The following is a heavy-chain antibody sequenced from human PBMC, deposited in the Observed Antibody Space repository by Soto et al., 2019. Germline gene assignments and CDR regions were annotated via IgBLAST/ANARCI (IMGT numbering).Heavy chain of an antibody. D-gene: IGHD3-10*01. CDR1: EFSLDTNGVT. CDR3: AHSHIDGFNPDY. Sequence: QITLKESGPTLVKPTQTLTLTCTFSEFSLDTNGVTVGWIRQPPGKALEWLALIYWDDDKRYSPSLKSRLTITKDTSQNQVVLTMTNMDPVDTATYYCAHSHIDGFNPDYWGQETLVTVSS. J-gene: IGHJ4*02. CDR2: IYWDDDK. V-gene: IGHV2-5*02.